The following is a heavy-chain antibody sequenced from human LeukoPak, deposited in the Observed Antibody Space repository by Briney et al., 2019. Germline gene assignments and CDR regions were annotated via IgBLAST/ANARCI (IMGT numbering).Heavy chain of an antibody. CDR3: ARQASGWYNYYGMDV. CDR2: IHPGDSDT. D-gene: IGHD6-19*01. Sequence: GESLKVSCKGSGYSFTSYWIGWARQMPGKGLEWMGIIHPGDSDTRYSPSFQGQVTISADKSISTAYLQWSSLKASDTAMYYCARQASGWYNYYGMDVWGQGTTVTVSS. CDR1: GYSFTSYW. V-gene: IGHV5-51*01. J-gene: IGHJ6*02.